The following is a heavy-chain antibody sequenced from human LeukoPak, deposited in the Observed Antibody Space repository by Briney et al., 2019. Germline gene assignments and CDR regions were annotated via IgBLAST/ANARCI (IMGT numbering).Heavy chain of an antibody. Sequence: GGSLRLSCAASGFTFSSYAMSWVRQAPGKGLEWVSAISGSGGSTYYADSVKGRFTISRDNSKNTLYLQMNSLRAEDTAVYYCAKRGALGVRGVKPPEGYWGQGTLVTVSS. J-gene: IGHJ4*02. CDR2: ISGSGGST. CDR3: AKRGALGVRGVKPPEGY. CDR1: GFTFSSYA. D-gene: IGHD3-10*01. V-gene: IGHV3-23*01.